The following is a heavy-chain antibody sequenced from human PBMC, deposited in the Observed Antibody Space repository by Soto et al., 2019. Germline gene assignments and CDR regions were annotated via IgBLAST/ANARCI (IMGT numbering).Heavy chain of an antibody. Sequence: ASVKVSCKASGYTFTSYDINWLRQAAGQGLEWMGWMNPNSGNTGYAQKLQGRVTMTRSTSISTAYMELSSLRSEDTAVHYCAGVGGTYYHFWSGYRMGGYYYYGMDVWGQGATVTVSS. J-gene: IGHJ6*02. D-gene: IGHD3-3*01. CDR1: GYTFTSYD. CDR3: AGVGGTYYHFWSGYRMGGYYYYGMDV. CDR2: MNPNSGNT. V-gene: IGHV1-8*01.